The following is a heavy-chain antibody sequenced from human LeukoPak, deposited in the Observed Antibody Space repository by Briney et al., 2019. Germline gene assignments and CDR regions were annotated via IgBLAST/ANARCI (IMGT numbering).Heavy chain of an antibody. CDR1: RFTFSSYG. V-gene: IGHV3-30*18. CDR3: AKGELGLWFDY. Sequence: PGGSLRLSCAASRFTFSSYGMRWVRQAPGKGLEWVALISYDGSNKYYADSVKGRFTISRDNSKNTLYLQMNSLRAEDTAVYYCAKGELGLWFDYWGQGTLVTVSS. D-gene: IGHD5-18*01. CDR2: ISYDGSNK. J-gene: IGHJ4*02.